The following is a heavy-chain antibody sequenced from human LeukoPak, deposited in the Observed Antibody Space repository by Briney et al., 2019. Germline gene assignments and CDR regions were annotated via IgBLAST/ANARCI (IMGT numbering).Heavy chain of an antibody. CDR1: GFTFDDYG. D-gene: IGHD5-18*01. J-gene: IGHJ4*02. CDR3: AGDRRGYSYGPFDY. Sequence: PGGSLRLSCAASGFTFDDYGMSWVRQAPGKGLEWVSGTNWNGGSTGYADSVKGRFTTSRDNAKNSLYLQMNSLRAEDTALYYCAGDRRGYSYGPFDYWGQGTLVTVSS. V-gene: IGHV3-20*04. CDR2: TNWNGGST.